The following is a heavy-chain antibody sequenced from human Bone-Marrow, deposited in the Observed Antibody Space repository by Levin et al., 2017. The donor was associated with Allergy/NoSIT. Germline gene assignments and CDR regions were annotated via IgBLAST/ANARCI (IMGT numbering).Heavy chain of an antibody. V-gene: IGHV1-46*01. CDR2: INSSGGST. CDR1: GYTFINHY. J-gene: IGHJ4*02. CDR3: ARELLLHCAGGGCYYFDY. Sequence: GESLKISCKASGYTFINHYMHWLRQAPGQGPEWMGIINSSGGSTNYAQKFQGRVTMTRDTSTSTVYMELSSLSSEDTAVYYCARELLLHCAGGGCYYFDYWGQGTLVTVSS. D-gene: IGHD2-8*02.